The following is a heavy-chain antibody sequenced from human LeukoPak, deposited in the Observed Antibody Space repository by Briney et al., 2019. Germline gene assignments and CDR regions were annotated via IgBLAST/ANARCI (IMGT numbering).Heavy chain of an antibody. D-gene: IGHD3-10*01. CDR2: ISYDGSNK. V-gene: IGHV3-30-3*01. CDR3: ARASSRFGDWVWYFDL. J-gene: IGHJ2*01. CDR1: GFTFSSYA. Sequence: GGSLRLSCAASGFTFSSYAMHWVRQAPGKGLEWVAVISYDGSNKYYADSVKGRFTISRDNSKNTLYLQMNSLRAEDTAVYYCARASSRFGDWVWYFDLWGRGTLVTVSS.